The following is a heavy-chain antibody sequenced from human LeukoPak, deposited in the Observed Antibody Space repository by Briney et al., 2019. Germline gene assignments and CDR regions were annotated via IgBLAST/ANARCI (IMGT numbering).Heavy chain of an antibody. Sequence: GASVKVSCKASGYTFTSYDINWVRQATGQGLEWMGWMNPNSGNTGYAQKFQGRVTMTRNTSISTAYMELSSLRSEGTAVYYCARTGSWGYYYYMDVWGKGTTVTVSS. D-gene: IGHD7-27*01. CDR2: MNPNSGNT. CDR3: ARTGSWGYYYYMDV. CDR1: GYTFTSYD. J-gene: IGHJ6*03. V-gene: IGHV1-8*01.